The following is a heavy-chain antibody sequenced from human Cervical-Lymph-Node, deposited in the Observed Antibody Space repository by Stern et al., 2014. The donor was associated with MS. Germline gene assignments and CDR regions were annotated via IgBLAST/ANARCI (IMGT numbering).Heavy chain of an antibody. J-gene: IGHJ4*02. CDR1: GFTFSSYD. D-gene: IGHD5-12*01. CDR2: IGTAGDT. CDR3: ARGYSGYGNFDY. Sequence: EVQLVESGGGLVQPGGALRLSCAASGFTFSSYDMHWIRQATGKGMGWVSAIGTAGDTYYPGSVKGRFTISRENAKNSLYLQMNSLRAGDTAVYYYARGYSGYGNFDYWGQGTLVTVSS. V-gene: IGHV3-13*01.